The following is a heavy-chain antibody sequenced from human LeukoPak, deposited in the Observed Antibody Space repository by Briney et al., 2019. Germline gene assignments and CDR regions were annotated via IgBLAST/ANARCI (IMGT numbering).Heavy chain of an antibody. CDR3: ARTSSSWDDAFDI. CDR2: IHYTGGA. D-gene: IGHD6-13*01. J-gene: IGHJ3*02. CDR1: GSISPYY. Sequence: SETLSLTCTGGSISPYYWSWIRQSPGKGLEWIAQIHYTGGATYNPSLKSRVTISVDTSNNHLSLRLSSVTAADTAVYYCARTSSSWDDAFDIWGQGTMVTVSS. V-gene: IGHV4-59*08.